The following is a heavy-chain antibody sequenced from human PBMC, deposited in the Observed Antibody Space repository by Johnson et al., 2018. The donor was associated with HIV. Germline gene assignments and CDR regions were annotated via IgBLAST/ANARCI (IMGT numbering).Heavy chain of an antibody. Sequence: VQLVESGGGLVRPGGSLRLSCAASGFHVSGDYMSWVRQTPRKGLEWVSLIYNDGTTYYADSVKGRFTISRDNSRNKLYLQMNRLRADDTAIYYCSGLSQEANWGGDCHWAILCQGTMVTVSS. J-gene: IGHJ3*02. D-gene: IGHD2-21*02. CDR1: GFHVSGDY. CDR2: IYNDGTT. V-gene: IGHV3-66*04. CDR3: SGLSQEANWGGDCHWAI.